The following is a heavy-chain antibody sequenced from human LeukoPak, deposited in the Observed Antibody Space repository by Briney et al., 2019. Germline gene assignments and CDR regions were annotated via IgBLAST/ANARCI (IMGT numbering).Heavy chain of an antibody. Sequence: PGGSLRLSCSASGFTFNRFYLHWVRQAPGKGLEFVSHISSNGATTYYADSVKGRFTISRDNSKNTLYLQMSSLRADDTAVYYCARGAAAKGVGSFFMGYWGQGTLVTVSS. J-gene: IGHJ4*02. CDR1: GFTFNRFY. V-gene: IGHV3-64D*06. CDR2: ISSNGATT. CDR3: ARGAAAKGVGSFFMGY. D-gene: IGHD6-13*01.